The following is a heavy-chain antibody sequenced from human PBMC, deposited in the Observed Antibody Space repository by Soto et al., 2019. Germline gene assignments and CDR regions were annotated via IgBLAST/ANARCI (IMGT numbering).Heavy chain of an antibody. D-gene: IGHD3-9*01. CDR2: IYPGDSDI. V-gene: IGHV5-51*01. Sequence: GESLKISCKGSGSTFTIYWIGWVRQMPGKGLEWMGNIYPGDSDIRYSPSFQGQVTISVDKSITTAYLQWSSLKDTDTAMYYCARHKTAGYYYSEEAFEMWGQGTRVT. CDR3: ARHKTAGYYYSEEAFEM. J-gene: IGHJ3*02. CDR1: GSTFTIYW.